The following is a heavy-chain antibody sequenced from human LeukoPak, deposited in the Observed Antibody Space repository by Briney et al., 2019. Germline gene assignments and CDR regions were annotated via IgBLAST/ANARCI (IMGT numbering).Heavy chain of an antibody. CDR3: ARGPESIAAATPFDP. D-gene: IGHD6-13*01. Sequence: SETLSLTCAVYGGSFSGYYRSWIRQPPGKGLEWIGEINHSGSTNYNPSLKSRVTISVDTSKNQFSLKLSSVTAADTAVYYCARGPESIAAATPFDPWGQGTLVTVSS. V-gene: IGHV4-34*01. J-gene: IGHJ5*02. CDR1: GGSFSGYY. CDR2: INHSGST.